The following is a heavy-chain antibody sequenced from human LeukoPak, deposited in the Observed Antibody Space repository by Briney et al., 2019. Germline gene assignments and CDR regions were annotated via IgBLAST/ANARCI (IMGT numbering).Heavy chain of an antibody. CDR1: TSR. D-gene: IGHD3-22*01. Sequence: ASVKVSCKATSRISWVRQAPGQGLEWMGWIGTYEGDTYYAQKFQGRVTVTTDTSTSTAYMELRSLRSDDTAVYYCAREYYYDSSGYCFDYWGQGTLVTVSS. J-gene: IGHJ4*02. CDR3: AREYYYDSSGYCFDY. CDR2: IGTYEGDT. V-gene: IGHV1-18*01.